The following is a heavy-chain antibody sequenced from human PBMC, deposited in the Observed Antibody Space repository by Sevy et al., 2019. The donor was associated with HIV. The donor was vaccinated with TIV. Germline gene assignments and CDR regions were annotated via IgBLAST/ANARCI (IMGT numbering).Heavy chain of an antibody. CDR1: GFTFSSYA. J-gene: IGHJ4*02. D-gene: IGHD3-22*01. CDR2: ISYDGSNK. CDR3: ARSPYYDTSRYFDY. Sequence: GGSLRLSCAASGFTFSSYAMHWVHQAPGKGLEWVAVISYDGSNKYYADSVKGRFTISRDNSKNTLYLQMNSLRAEDTAVYYCARSPYYDTSRYFDYWGQGTLVTVSS. V-gene: IGHV3-30-3*01.